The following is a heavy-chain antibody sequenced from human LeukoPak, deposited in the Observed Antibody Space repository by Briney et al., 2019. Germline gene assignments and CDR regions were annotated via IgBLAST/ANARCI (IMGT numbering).Heavy chain of an antibody. CDR1: GGTFSSYA. CDR2: IIPIFGTA. J-gene: IGHJ5*02. CDR3: ASFYGSGSYYNYMP. V-gene: IGHV1-69*13. D-gene: IGHD3-10*01. Sequence: SVTVSCTASGGTFSSYAISWVRQAPGQGLEWMGGIIPIFGTANYAQKFQGRVTITADESTSTAYMELSSLRSEDTAVYYCASFYGSGSYYNYMPWGQGTLVTVSS.